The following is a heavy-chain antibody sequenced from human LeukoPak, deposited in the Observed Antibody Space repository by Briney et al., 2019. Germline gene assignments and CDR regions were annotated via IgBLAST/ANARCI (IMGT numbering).Heavy chain of an antibody. CDR2: IKLDGTEK. J-gene: IGHJ4*02. CDR3: ASDRFYFGV. D-gene: IGHD3-16*01. Sequence: PGVSLRLSCAASGFTFSSYWMHWVRQAPGKGLEWVANIKLDGTEKYYVDSVKGRFTISRDNAKNSLYLQMNSLRAEDTAVYYCASDRFYFGVWGQGTLVTVSS. CDR1: GFTFSSYW. V-gene: IGHV3-7*05.